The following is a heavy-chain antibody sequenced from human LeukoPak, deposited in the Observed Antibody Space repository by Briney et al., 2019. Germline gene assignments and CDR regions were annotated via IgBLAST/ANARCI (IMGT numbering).Heavy chain of an antibody. Sequence: SVKVSCKASGGTFSSYAISWVRQAPGQGLEWMGGIIPIFGTANYAQKFQGRVTITTDESTSTAYMELSSLRSEDTAVYYRARRFAAMDQAFDYWGQGTLVTVSS. V-gene: IGHV1-69*05. J-gene: IGHJ4*02. CDR3: ARRFAAMDQAFDY. CDR2: IIPIFGTA. CDR1: GGTFSSYA. D-gene: IGHD5-18*01.